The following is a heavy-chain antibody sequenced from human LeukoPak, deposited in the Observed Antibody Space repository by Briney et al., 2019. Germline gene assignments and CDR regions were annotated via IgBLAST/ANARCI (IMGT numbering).Heavy chain of an antibody. CDR3: ARGWIEYDFWSGYYSSHYYYMDV. D-gene: IGHD3-3*01. Sequence: SETLSLTCAVYGGSFSGYYWSWIRQPPGKGLEWIGEINHSGSTNYNPSLKSRVTISVDTSKNQSSLKLSSVTAADTAVYYCARGWIEYDFWSGYYSSHYYYMDVWGKGTTVTVSS. J-gene: IGHJ6*03. V-gene: IGHV4-34*01. CDR2: INHSGST. CDR1: GGSFSGYY.